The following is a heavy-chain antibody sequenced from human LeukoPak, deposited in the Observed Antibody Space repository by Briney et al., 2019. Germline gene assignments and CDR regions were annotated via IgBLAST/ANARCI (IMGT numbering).Heavy chain of an antibody. CDR2: PNPNSGGT. Sequence: ASVKDSCKASGYTFTGYYMHWVRQAPGQGLEWLGWPNPNSGGTKYAQKFQGRVTMTRDTSIRAAYMELSGLKSDDTAVYYCARDHGDYVRYNWFDPWGQGTLVTVSS. CDR1: GYTFTGYY. V-gene: IGHV1-2*02. J-gene: IGHJ5*02. CDR3: ARDHGDYVRYNWFDP. D-gene: IGHD4-17*01.